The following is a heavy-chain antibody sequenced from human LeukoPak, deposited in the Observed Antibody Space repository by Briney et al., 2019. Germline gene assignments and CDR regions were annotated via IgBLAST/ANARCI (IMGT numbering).Heavy chain of an antibody. J-gene: IGHJ4*02. CDR1: GGTFSSYA. V-gene: IGHV1-69*13. D-gene: IGHD5-12*01. Sequence: ASVKVSCKASGGTFSSYAISWVRQAPGQGLEWMGGIIPIFGTANYAQKFQGRVTITADESTSIAYMELSSLRSEDTAVYYCARGPHGYSGYDALDYWGQGTLVTVSS. CDR2: IIPIFGTA. CDR3: ARGPHGYSGYDALDY.